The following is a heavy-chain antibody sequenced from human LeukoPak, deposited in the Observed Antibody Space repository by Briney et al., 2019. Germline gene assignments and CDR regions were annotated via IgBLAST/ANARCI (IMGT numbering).Heavy chain of an antibody. V-gene: IGHV3-49*04. D-gene: IGHD6-13*01. J-gene: IGHJ6*02. Sequence: HTGGSLRLSCIASGFTFGDYVITWVRQAPGKGLEWVGFIRSKAYGGTTEYAASVKGRFTISRDDSKSIAYLQMNGLKTEDTAVYYCTRSSTTWYSYYCYYGMDVWGQGTTVTVSS. CDR1: GFTFGDYV. CDR3: TRSSTTWYSYYCYYGMDV. CDR2: IRSKAYGGTT.